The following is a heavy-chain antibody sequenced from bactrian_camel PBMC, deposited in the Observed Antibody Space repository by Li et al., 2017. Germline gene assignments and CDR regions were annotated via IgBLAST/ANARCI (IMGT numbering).Heavy chain of an antibody. CDR3: ATPSVPMSLCTPTMVAVHNGF. CDR2: ITGDGGT. J-gene: IGHJ4*01. V-gene: IGHV3S53*01. D-gene: IGHD1*01. CDR1: GYSYRHGC. Sequence: VQLVESGGGSVQAGGSLQLSCTASGYSYRHGCMAWFRQAPGKEREMVARITGDGGTNILDSVKGRFTISKDNAKNTLYLQMNSLKPEDSAMYYCATPSVPMSLCTPTMVAVHNGFGGQGTQVTVS.